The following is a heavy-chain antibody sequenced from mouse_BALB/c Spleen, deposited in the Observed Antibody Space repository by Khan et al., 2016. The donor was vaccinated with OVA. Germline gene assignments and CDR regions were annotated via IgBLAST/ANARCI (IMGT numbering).Heavy chain of an antibody. CDR3: SRECGRYRYAWFAY. CDR2: ISDGGTYT. Sequence: EVQLQESGGGLVKPGGSLKLSCAASGFTFSDYYMYWVRQTPEKRLEWVATISDGGTYTYYPDSVKGRFTISRDNAKNNLYLQMSSLKSEDAAMYYYSRECGRYRYAWFAYWGQGTLVTVSA. V-gene: IGHV5-4*02. J-gene: IGHJ3*01. D-gene: IGHD2-14*01. CDR1: GFTFSDYY.